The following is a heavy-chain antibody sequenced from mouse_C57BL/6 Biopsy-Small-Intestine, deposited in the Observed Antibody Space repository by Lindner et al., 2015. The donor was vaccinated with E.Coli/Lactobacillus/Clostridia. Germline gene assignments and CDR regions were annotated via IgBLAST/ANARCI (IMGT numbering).Heavy chain of an antibody. D-gene: IGHD2-2*01. V-gene: IGHV3-1*01. J-gene: IGHJ2*01. CDR3: ARGGLYGYDDGSRFDY. CDR1: GYSITSGYD. Sequence: VQLQESGPGMVKPSQSLSLTCTVTGYSITSGYDWHWIRHFPGNKLEWMGYISYSGSTNYNPSLKSRISITHDTSKNHFFLKLNSVTTEDTATYYCARGGLYGYDDGSRFDYWGQGTTLTVPS. CDR2: ISYSGST.